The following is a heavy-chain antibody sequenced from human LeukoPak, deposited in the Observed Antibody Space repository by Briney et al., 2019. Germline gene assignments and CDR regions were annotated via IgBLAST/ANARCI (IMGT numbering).Heavy chain of an antibody. V-gene: IGHV3-66*02. CDR2: IYSGGST. CDR1: GFTVSSNY. J-gene: IGHJ3*02. CDR3: AKDIRRIDDYGDYRHGDAFDI. Sequence: GGSLRLSCAASGFTVSSNYMSWVRQAPGKGLEWVSVIYSGGSTYYADSVKGRFTISRDNSKNTLYLQMNSLRAEDTAVYYCAKDIRRIDDYGDYRHGDAFDIWGQGTMVTVSS. D-gene: IGHD4-17*01.